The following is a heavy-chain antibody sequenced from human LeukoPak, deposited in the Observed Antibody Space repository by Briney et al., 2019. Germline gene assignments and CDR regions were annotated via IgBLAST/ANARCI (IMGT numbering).Heavy chain of an antibody. J-gene: IGHJ6*02. CDR2: IIPILGIA. Sequence: ASVKVSCTASGYTFTGYYMHWVRQAPGQGLEWMGRIIPILGIANYAQKFQGRVTITADKSTSTAYMELSSLRSEDTAVYYCASRRYYYYYGMDVWGQGTTVTVSS. V-gene: IGHV1-69*02. CDR3: ASRRYYYYYGMDV. CDR1: GYTFTGYY.